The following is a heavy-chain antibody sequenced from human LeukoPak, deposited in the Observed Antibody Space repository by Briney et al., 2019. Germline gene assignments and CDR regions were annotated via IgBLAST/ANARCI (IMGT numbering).Heavy chain of an antibody. CDR3: AKSYPLVVMPAESPFDY. D-gene: IGHD2-2*01. V-gene: IGHV3-23*01. Sequence: GGSLRLSCAVSGFTFSSYAMSWVRQAPGKGLEWVSAISGSGAITSYSDSVKGRFTISRDNSKNTLYLQMNSLRAEDTALYYCAKSYPLVVMPAESPFDYWGQGALVTVSS. CDR2: ISGSGAIT. CDR1: GFTFSSYA. J-gene: IGHJ4*02.